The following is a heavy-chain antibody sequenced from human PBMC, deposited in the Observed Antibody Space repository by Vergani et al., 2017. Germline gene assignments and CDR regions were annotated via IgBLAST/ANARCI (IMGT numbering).Heavy chain of an antibody. J-gene: IGHJ4*01. CDR2: IKSDGRT. CDR1: GFTFTNYP. V-gene: IGHV3-NL1*01. D-gene: IGHD2-15*01. CDR3: TRSECSGTTCYGHYFDL. Sequence: QVQLVESGGGVVQPGRSLRLSCAASGFTFTNYPMHWVRQAPGKGLEWVSVIKSDGRTSYAESVRGRFTISRDTSRNAVYLQMNILRVEDTGVYYCTRSECSGTTCYGHYFDLWGHGILVTVSS.